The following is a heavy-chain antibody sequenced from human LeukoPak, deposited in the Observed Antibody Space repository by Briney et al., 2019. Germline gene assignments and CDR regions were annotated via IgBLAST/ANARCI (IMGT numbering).Heavy chain of an antibody. CDR2: INHSGST. CDR3: ARFSSYCTNGVCGGNYFDY. J-gene: IGHJ4*02. D-gene: IGHD2-8*01. CDR1: GGSFSGYY. V-gene: IGHV4-34*01. Sequence: SETLSLTCAVYGGSFSGYYWSWIRQPPGKGLEWIGEINHSGSTNYNPSLKSRVTISVDTSKNQFSLKLSSVTATDTAVYYCARFSSYCTNGVCGGNYFDYWGQGTLVTVSS.